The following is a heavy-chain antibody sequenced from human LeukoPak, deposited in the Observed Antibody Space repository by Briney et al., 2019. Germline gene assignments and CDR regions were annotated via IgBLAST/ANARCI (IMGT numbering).Heavy chain of an antibody. CDR2: ISSSSSYI. Sequence: GGSLRLSCAASGFTFSSYSMNWVRQAPGKGLEWVSSISSSSSYIYYADSVKGRFTISRDNAKNSLYLQMNSLRAEDTAVYYCASVYCSGGSCYLGNDAFDIWGQGTTVTVSS. CDR1: GFTFSSYS. V-gene: IGHV3-21*01. CDR3: ASVYCSGGSCYLGNDAFDI. J-gene: IGHJ3*02. D-gene: IGHD2-15*01.